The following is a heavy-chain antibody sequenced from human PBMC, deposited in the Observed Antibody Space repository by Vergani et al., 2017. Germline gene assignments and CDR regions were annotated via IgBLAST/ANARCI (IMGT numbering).Heavy chain of an antibody. V-gene: IGHV4-61*02. J-gene: IGHJ4*02. CDR1: GGSISSGSYY. Sequence: QVQLQESGPGLVKPSQTLSLTCTVSGGSISSGSYYWSWIRQPAGKGLEWIGRIYTSGSTNYNPSLKSRVTISVDTSKNQFSLKLSSVTAADTAVYYCASSLTTRTYYDFWSGYNYWGQGTLVTVSS. CDR3: ASSLTTRTYYDFWSGYNY. CDR2: IYTSGST. D-gene: IGHD3-3*01.